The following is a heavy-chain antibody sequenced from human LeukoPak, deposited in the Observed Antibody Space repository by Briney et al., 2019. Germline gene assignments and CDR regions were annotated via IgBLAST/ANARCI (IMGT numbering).Heavy chain of an antibody. CDR2: ISGSGVST. CDR3: AKERSGYCSGGTCFSVWFDP. CDR1: GFTFSSYA. V-gene: IGHV3-23*01. D-gene: IGHD2-15*01. J-gene: IGHJ5*02. Sequence: PGGSLRLSCAASGFTFSSYAMSWVRQAPGKGLEWVSAISGSGVSTYYADSVKGRFTISRDNSKNTLYLQMNSLRAEDTAVYYCAKERSGYCSGGTCFSVWFDPWGQGTLVTVSS.